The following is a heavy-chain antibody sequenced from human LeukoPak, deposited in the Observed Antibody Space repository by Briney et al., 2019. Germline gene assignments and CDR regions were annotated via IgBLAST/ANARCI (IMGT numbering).Heavy chain of an antibody. Sequence: GGSLRLSCAASGFTFSSYSMNWVRQAPGKGLECVSSISSSSSYIYYADSVKGRFTISRDNAKNSLYLQMNSLRAEDTAVYYCARDLSPHDTYSSGYWGQGTLVTVSS. J-gene: IGHJ4*02. CDR2: ISSSSSYI. CDR3: ARDLSPHDTYSSGY. D-gene: IGHD6-25*01. CDR1: GFTFSSYS. V-gene: IGHV3-21*01.